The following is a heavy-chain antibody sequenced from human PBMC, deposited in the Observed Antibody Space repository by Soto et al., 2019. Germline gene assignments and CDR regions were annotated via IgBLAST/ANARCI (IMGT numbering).Heavy chain of an antibody. CDR3: ASKYSSGWYNGMDV. D-gene: IGHD6-19*01. Sequence: VKVSCKASGYTFTSYGISWVRQAPGQGLEWMGWISAYNGNTNYAQKLQGRVTMTTDTSTSTAYMELSSLKASDTAMYYCASKYSSGWYNGMDVWGQGTTVTVSS. J-gene: IGHJ6*02. CDR2: ISAYNGNT. CDR1: GYTFTSYG. V-gene: IGHV1-18*01.